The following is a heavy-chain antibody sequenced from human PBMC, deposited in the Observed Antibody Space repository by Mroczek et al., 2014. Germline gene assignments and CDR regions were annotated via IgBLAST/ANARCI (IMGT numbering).Heavy chain of an antibody. CDR3: ARGLVVVPAAIVNWFDP. V-gene: IGHV4-34*01. CDR1: VGPFSGYY. D-gene: IGHD2-2*02. J-gene: IGHJ5*02. CDR2: SIIVEAP. Sequence: QVQLQQWGGRTVEAFRRPCPSPALSMVGPFSGYYWSWIRQPPREGGWSGLGKSIIVEAPTTTRPSKSRVTISVDTSKNQFSLKLSSVTAADTAVYYCARGLVVVPAAIVNWFDPWGQGTLVTVSS.